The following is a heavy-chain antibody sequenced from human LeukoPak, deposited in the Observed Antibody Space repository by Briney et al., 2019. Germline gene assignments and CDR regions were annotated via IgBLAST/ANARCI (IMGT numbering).Heavy chain of an antibody. J-gene: IGHJ4*02. Sequence: ASVKVSCKASGYTFTSYGISWVRQAPGQGLEWMGWISAYNGNTDYAQKLQGRVTMTTDTSTSTAYMELRSLRSDDTAVYYCARDVAVAGYFDYWGQGTLVTVSS. V-gene: IGHV1-18*04. D-gene: IGHD6-19*01. CDR1: GYTFTSYG. CDR2: ISAYNGNT. CDR3: ARDVAVAGYFDY.